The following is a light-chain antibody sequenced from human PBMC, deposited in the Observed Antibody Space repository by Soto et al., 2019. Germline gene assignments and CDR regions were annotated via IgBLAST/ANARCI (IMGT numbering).Light chain of an antibody. CDR1: SSDVGGYNY. CDR3: GSYTSSSTLYV. V-gene: IGLV2-14*01. Sequence: QSALTQPASVSGSPGQSITISCTGTSSDVGGYNYVSWYQQHPGRAPKLMIYDVTNRPSGVSNRFSGSKSGNTASLTISGLQAEDEADYYYGSYTSSSTLYVFGTGTKVTVL. CDR2: DVT. J-gene: IGLJ1*01.